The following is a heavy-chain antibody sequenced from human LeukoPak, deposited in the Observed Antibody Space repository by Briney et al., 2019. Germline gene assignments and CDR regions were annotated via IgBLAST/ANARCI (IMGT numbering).Heavy chain of an antibody. V-gene: IGHV4-39*01. Sequence: KASETLSLTCTVSGGSISSSSYYWGWIRQPPGKGLEWIGSIYYSGSTYYNPSLKSRVTISVDTSKNQFSLKLSSVTAADTAVYYCARQERNRDGFNGYWGQGTLVTVSS. CDR1: GGSISSSSYY. J-gene: IGHJ4*02. CDR3: ARQERNRDGFNGY. D-gene: IGHD5-24*01. CDR2: IYYSGST.